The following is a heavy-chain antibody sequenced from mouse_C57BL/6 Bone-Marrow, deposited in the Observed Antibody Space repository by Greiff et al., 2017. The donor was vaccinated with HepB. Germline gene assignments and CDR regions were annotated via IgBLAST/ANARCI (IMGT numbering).Heavy chain of an antibody. CDR3: AKKDLLYSAFAY. D-gene: IGHD2-1*01. Sequence: QVHVKQSGPGLVQPSQSLSITCTVSGFSLTSYGVHWVRQSPGKGLEWLGVIWRGGITDYNTTFMSRLSITKDNSKSQVFFKMNSLQADDTAIYYCAKKDLLYSAFAYWGQGTLVTVSA. CDR2: IWRGGIT. V-gene: IGHV2-5*01. J-gene: IGHJ3*01. CDR1: GFSLTSYG.